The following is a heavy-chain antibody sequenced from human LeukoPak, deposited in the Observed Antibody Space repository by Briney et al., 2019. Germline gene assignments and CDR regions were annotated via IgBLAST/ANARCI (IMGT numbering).Heavy chain of an antibody. V-gene: IGHV1-2*02. CDR1: GYTFTGYY. CDR2: INTNSGGT. D-gene: IGHD2-2*01. J-gene: IGHJ6*02. Sequence: ASVKVSCKASGYTFTGYYMHWVRQAPGQGLECMGWINTNSGGTNYAQKFQGRVTMTRDTYISTAYMELSRLRSDDTAVYYCARDDQLLSIYGMDVWGQGTTVTVSS. CDR3: ARDDQLLSIYGMDV.